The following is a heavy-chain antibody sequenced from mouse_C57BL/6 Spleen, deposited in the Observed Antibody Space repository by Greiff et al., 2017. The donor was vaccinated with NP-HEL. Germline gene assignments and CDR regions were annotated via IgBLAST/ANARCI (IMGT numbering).Heavy chain of an antibody. V-gene: IGHV1-47*01. Sequence: QVQLKQSGAELVKPGASVKMSCKASGYTFTTYPIEWMKQNHGKSLEWIGNFHPYNDDTKYNEKFKGKATLTVDKSSSTVYLELSRLTSDDSAVYYCARRDGNYDAMDYWGQGTSVTVSS. J-gene: IGHJ4*01. CDR2: FHPYNDDT. D-gene: IGHD2-1*01. CDR1: GYTFTTYP. CDR3: ARRDGNYDAMDY.